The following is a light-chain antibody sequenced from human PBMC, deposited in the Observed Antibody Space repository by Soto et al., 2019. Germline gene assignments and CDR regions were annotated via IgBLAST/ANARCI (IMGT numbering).Light chain of an antibody. CDR3: TSYGGSDTLI. J-gene: IGLJ2*01. CDR1: SSDVGTYNY. Sequence: QSALTQPPSASGSPGQSVTISCTGSSSDVGTYNYVSWYQQHPGKAPKVLIYDVSQRPSGVPDRCSGSKSGNTASLTVSGLQAEDEADYYCTSYGGSDTLIFGGGTKVTVL. CDR2: DVS. V-gene: IGLV2-8*01.